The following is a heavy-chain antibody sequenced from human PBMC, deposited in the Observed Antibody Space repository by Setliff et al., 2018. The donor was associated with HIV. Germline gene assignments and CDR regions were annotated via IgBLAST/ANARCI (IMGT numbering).Heavy chain of an antibody. CDR3: AKGAGFYGDYTFDY. CDR1: GASITSHY. CDR2: IYSTGST. Sequence: PSETLSLTCTVSGASITSHYWSWIRQSPGRELEWIGYIYSTGSTNYNPSLLSRVSISMDASKNKFSLKVTSVTSADTAVYYCAKGAGFYGDYTFDYWGQGNLVTVSS. D-gene: IGHD4-17*01. V-gene: IGHV4-59*11. J-gene: IGHJ4*02.